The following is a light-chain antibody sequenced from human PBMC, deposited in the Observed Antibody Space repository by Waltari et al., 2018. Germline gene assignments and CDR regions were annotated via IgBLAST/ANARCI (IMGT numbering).Light chain of an antibody. CDR2: NNS. Sequence: SVLTQPPSASGTPGQRVTISCSGTSSNIGRNSVNWYQQVPGTAPKLLIYNNSPRPAGGQDRFCGAKSGTSASLDISGLQSEDEADYYCAGWDDSLNGLFGGGTKRTV. V-gene: IGLV1-44*01. CDR3: AGWDDSLNGL. CDR1: SSNIGRNS. J-gene: IGLJ3*02.